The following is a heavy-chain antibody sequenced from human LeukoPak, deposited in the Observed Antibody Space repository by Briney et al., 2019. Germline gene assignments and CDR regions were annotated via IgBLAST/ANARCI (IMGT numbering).Heavy chain of an antibody. CDR2: ISGSGGST. D-gene: IGHD2-2*01. J-gene: IGHJ6*02. CDR1: GFTFSSYA. CDR3: AKARVRYCSSTSCSVNYYYYGMDV. Sequence: PGGSLRLSCAASGFTFSSYAISWVRQAPGKGLEWVSAISGSGGSTYYADSVKGRFTISRDNSKNTLYLQMNSLRAEDTAVYYCAKARVRYCSSTSCSVNYYYYGMDVWGQGTTVTVSS. V-gene: IGHV3-23*01.